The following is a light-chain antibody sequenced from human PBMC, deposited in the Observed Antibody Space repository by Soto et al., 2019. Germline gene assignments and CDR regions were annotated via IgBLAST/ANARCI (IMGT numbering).Light chain of an antibody. CDR2: KLS. CDR1: QSVSTW. CDR3: LQYNTYPWT. J-gene: IGKJ1*01. V-gene: IGKV1-5*03. Sequence: DIQMTQSPSPLYASIGARVTITCRASQSVSTWLAWFQQKPGEAPKGLIYKLSYLESGVPPRFSGSGSETVFTLAINGLQADDFATYYCLQYNTYPWTFGQGTKVEI.